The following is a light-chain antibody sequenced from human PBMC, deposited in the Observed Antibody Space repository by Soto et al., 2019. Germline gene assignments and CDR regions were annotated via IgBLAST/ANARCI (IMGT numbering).Light chain of an antibody. CDR2: GAS. V-gene: IGKV1-39*01. CDR3: QQGSRTHT. J-gene: IGKJ4*01. CDR1: QSIARY. Sequence: DIQMTQSPSSLSASVGDRVTITCRASQSIARYLNWYQQKPGTAPKLLLSGASSLRSGAPSRFSGSGSGTDFTLTINSLPHEDFATYCCQQGSRTHTFGGGTKVEIK.